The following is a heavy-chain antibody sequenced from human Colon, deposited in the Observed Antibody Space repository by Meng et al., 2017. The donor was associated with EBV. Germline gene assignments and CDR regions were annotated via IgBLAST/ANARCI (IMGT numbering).Heavy chain of an antibody. Sequence: QGLLQESGAGLVKPSGTLSVTCAVSGTSISTSNWWSWIRQTPGEGLEWIGAIYHNGQTNYNPSLKSRVSMSVDESKNEFSLNLKSVTAADTAVYYCARDGGVTHIPWGQGVLVAVSS. CDR1: GTSISTSNW. V-gene: IGHV4-4*02. CDR2: IYHNGQT. CDR3: ARDGGVTHIP. J-gene: IGHJ5*02. D-gene: IGHD2-8*02.